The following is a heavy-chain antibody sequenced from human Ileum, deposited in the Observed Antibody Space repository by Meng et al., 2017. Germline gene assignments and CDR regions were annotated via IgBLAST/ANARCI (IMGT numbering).Heavy chain of an antibody. CDR1: GDSITNHNW. D-gene: IGHD3-10*01. Sequence: QVQLRESGPSLVKPSETLSLTCAVSGDSITNHNWWAWVRQPPGKGLEWIGEIPHRGSSAYNSSLKSRVSMSRDKSKNQFSLKLTSVTAADTAVYHCLRGSGGSVWGQGTLVTVSS. V-gene: IGHV4-4*02. CDR2: IPHRGSS. J-gene: IGHJ1*01. CDR3: LRGSGGSV.